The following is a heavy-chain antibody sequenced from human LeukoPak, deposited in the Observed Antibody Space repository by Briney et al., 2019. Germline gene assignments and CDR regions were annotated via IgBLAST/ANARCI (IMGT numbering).Heavy chain of an antibody. V-gene: IGHV3-23*01. D-gene: IGHD3-10*01. Sequence: GGSLRLSCAASGFTFSSYAMSWVPQAPGKGLEWVSAISGSGGSPSYADPVKVRFTISRDNSKNTLYLQMNSLRAEDTGVYYCAKDVRGSGSPQGYWGQGALVTVSS. J-gene: IGHJ4*02. CDR2: ISGSGGSP. CDR3: AKDVRGSGSPQGY. CDR1: GFTFSSYA.